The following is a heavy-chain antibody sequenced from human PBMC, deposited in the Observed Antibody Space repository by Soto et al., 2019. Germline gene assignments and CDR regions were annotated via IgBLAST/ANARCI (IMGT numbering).Heavy chain of an antibody. J-gene: IGHJ4*02. V-gene: IGHV3-64D*06. CDR2: ISSNGGST. CDR3: VKVPYSGRSRRPIYFPY. CDR1: GFSFSSDA. Sequence: GGSLGLCCSASGFSFSSDAMHWVRQAPGKGLEYVSAISSNGGSTYYADSVKGRFTISRDNSKKTLYLQMSSLRAEDTAVYYCVKVPYSGRSRRPIYFPYSGQAPPLTVAS. D-gene: IGHD1-26*01.